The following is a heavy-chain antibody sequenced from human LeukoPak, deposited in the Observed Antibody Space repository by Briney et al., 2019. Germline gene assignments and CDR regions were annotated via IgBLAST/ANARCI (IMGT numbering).Heavy chain of an antibody. CDR1: GGSISSSSYY. CDR2: IYYSGST. V-gene: IGHV4-39*01. Sequence: KPSETLSLTCTVSGGSISSSSYYWGWIRQPPGKGLEWIGSIYYSGSTYYNPSLKSRVTISVDTSKNQFSLKLSSVTAADTAVYYCARKSALIAASLFSHYWCQGTLVTVSS. CDR3: ARKSALIAASLFSHY. D-gene: IGHD6-6*01. J-gene: IGHJ4*02.